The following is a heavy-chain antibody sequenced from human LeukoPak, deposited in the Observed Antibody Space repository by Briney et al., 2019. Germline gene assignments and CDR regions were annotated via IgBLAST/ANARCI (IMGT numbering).Heavy chain of an antibody. Sequence: GGSLRLSCAASEFTFSNYAMNWVRQAPGKGLEWVSTISGSGRSTFYADSVKGRFTISRDNSKNTLYLQMNSLRAGDTAVYYFAQAPGGNSYAPGDSWGQGTLVTVSS. V-gene: IGHV3-23*01. J-gene: IGHJ4*02. D-gene: IGHD5-18*01. CDR2: ISGSGRST. CDR3: AQAPGGNSYAPGDS. CDR1: EFTFSNYA.